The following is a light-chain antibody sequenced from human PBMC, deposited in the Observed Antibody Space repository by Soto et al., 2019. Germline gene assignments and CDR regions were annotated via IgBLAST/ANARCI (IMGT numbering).Light chain of an antibody. J-gene: IGKJ1*01. Sequence: EIVLTQSPGTLSLSPGERATLSCRASQRVSSSYLAWYQQKPGQAPRLLIYGASSRAPGIRDRFSGSGSGTDFTLPLSRLEPEDFAVYYCQQYGSSPPTFGQGTKVHIK. CDR1: QRVSSSY. CDR3: QQYGSSPPT. CDR2: GAS. V-gene: IGKV3-20*01.